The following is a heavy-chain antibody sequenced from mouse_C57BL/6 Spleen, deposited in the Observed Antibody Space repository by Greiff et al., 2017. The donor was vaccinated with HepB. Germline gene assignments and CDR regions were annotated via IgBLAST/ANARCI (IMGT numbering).Heavy chain of an antibody. V-gene: IGHV1-18*01. CDR1: GYTFTDYN. CDR3: ARYPLYYGSSYFDY. D-gene: IGHD1-1*01. Sequence: SGPELVKPGASVKIPCKASGYTFTDYNMDWVKQSHGKSLEWIGDINPNNGGTIYNQKFKGKATLTVDKSSSTAYMELRSLTSEDTAVYYCARYPLYYGSSYFDYWGQGTTLTVSS. CDR2: INPNNGGT. J-gene: IGHJ2*01.